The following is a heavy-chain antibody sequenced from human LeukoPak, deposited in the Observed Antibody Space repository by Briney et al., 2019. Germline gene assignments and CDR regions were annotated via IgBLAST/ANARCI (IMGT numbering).Heavy chain of an antibody. CDR1: GGCCRGYY. D-gene: IGHD5-18*01. V-gene: IGHV4-34*01. CDR3: ARGLASTAMALFDY. CDR2: INHSGST. Sequence: SETLSLPCAVYGGCCRGYYWSWIRQPPGKRLEWIGEINHSGSTNYNPSLKSRVTISVDTSKNQFSLKLSSVTAADTAVYYCARGLASTAMALFDYWGQGTLVTVSS. J-gene: IGHJ4*02.